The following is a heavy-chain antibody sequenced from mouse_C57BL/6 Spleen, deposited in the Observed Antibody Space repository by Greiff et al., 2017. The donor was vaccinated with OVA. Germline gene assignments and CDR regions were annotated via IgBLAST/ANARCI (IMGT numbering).Heavy chain of an antibody. CDR2: IHPNSGST. CDR1: GYTFTSYW. J-gene: IGHJ4*01. Sequence: VQLQQSGAELVKPGASVKLSCKASGYTFTSYWMHWVKQRPGQGLEWIGMIHPNSGSTNYNEKFKSKATLTVDKSSSTAYMQLSSLTSEDSAVYYCARKNYSNYEYAMDYWGQGTSVTVSS. D-gene: IGHD2-5*01. V-gene: IGHV1-64*01. CDR3: ARKNYSNYEYAMDY.